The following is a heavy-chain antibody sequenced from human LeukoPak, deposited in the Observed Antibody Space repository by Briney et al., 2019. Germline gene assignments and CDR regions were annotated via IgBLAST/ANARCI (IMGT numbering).Heavy chain of an antibody. Sequence: ASVKVSCKASGYTFSSYGIIWVRQALGQGLEWMGWVSAFNGNTDYAPKLQGRVTMTTDTSTTTAYMELRSLTSDDTAVYYCARRGGSYSHSDFWGQGTLVTVSS. V-gene: IGHV1-18*01. D-gene: IGHD1-26*01. CDR3: ARRGGSYSHSDF. CDR1: GYTFSSYG. CDR2: VSAFNGNT. J-gene: IGHJ4*02.